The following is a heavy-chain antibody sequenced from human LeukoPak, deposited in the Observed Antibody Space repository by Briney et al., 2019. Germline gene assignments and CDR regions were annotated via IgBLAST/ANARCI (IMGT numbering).Heavy chain of an antibody. V-gene: IGHV1-8*01. Sequence: ASVKVSCKASGYTLTSYDINWVRQATGQGLEWMGWMNPNSGNTGYAQKFQGRVTMTRNTSISTAYMELSSLRSEDTAVYYCASSTTVTGWFDPWGQGTLVTVSS. CDR3: ASSTTVTGWFDP. D-gene: IGHD5/OR15-5a*01. J-gene: IGHJ5*02. CDR2: MNPNSGNT. CDR1: GYTLTSYD.